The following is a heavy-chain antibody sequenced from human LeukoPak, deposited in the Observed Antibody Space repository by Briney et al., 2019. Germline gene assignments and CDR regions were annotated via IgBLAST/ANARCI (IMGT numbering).Heavy chain of an antibody. V-gene: IGHV3-9*01. CDR1: GFTFDDYA. CDR2: ISWNSGSI. J-gene: IGHJ4*02. Sequence: PGGSLRLSCAASGFTFDDYAMHWVRQAPGKGLEWVSGISWNSGSIGYADSVKGRFTISRDNAKKSLYLQMNSLRAEDTALYYCAKDRGALMATIRGFDYWGQGTLVTVSS. CDR3: AKDRGALMATIRGFDY. D-gene: IGHD5-24*01.